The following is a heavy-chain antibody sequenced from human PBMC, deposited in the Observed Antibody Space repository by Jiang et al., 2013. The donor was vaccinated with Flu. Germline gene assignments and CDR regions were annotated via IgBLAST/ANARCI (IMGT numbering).Heavy chain of an antibody. V-gene: IGHV3-30*18. CDR1: GFSFSNNA. Sequence: VQLVESGGGVVQPGTSLRLSCAASGFSFSNNAMHWVRQAPGKGLVWVAVISYDGSNTYYADSVKGRFTISRDNSKNTLYLQMKRLRVEDTAVYYCAKDIGSFGYGDLGIDHWGQGTLVTVSS. CDR3: AKDIGSFGYGDLGIDH. J-gene: IGHJ4*02. CDR2: ISYDGSNT. D-gene: IGHD4-17*01.